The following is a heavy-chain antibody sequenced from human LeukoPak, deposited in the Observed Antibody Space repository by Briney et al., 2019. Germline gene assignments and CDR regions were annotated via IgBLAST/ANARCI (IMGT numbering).Heavy chain of an antibody. J-gene: IGHJ6*03. D-gene: IGHD6-6*01. CDR1: GGSISSSSYY. CDR3: ARFLAARHLNYMDV. V-gene: IGHV4-39*07. CDR2: IYYSGST. Sequence: PTETLSLTCTVSGGSISSSSYYWGWIRQPPGKGLEWIGSIYYSGSTYYNPSLKSRVTISVDTSKNQFSLKLSSVTAADTAVYYCARFLAARHLNYMDVWGKGTTVTASS.